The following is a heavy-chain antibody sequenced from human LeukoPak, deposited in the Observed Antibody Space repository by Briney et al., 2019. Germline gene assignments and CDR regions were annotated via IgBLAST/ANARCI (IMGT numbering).Heavy chain of an antibody. CDR2: IIPIFGTA. D-gene: IGHD3-10*01. CDR3: AKWDYGSGSYYY. V-gene: IGHV1-69*05. Sequence: ALVKVSCKASGGTFSSYAISWVRQAPGQGLEWMGGIIPIFGTANYAQKFQGRVTITTDESTSTAYMELSSLRSEDTAVYYCAKWDYGSGSYYYWGQGTLVTVSS. CDR1: GGTFSSYA. J-gene: IGHJ4*02.